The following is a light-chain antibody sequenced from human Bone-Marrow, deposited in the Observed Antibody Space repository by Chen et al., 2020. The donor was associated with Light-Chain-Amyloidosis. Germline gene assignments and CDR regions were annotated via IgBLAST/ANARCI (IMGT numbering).Light chain of an antibody. J-gene: IGLJ3*02. CDR1: NIGSTS. CDR3: QVWDRSSDRPV. CDR2: DDS. Sequence: SYVLTQPSSVSVAPGQTATIARGGNNIGSTSVHSYQQTQGQAPLLVVYDDSDRPSGIPERLSGSNSGNTATLTISRVEAGDEADYYCQVWDRSSDRPVFGGGTKLTVL. V-gene: IGLV3-21*02.